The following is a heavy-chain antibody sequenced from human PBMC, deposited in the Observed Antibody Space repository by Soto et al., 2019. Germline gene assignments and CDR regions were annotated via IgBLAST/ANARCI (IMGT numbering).Heavy chain of an antibody. CDR3: ARAVLDHMGDAFDI. CDR2: TYNRSKWYN. V-gene: IGHV6-1*01. Sequence: KQSQTLSLTCAISGDSVSSNSAAWNWIRQSPLRGLEWLGRTYNRSKWYNDYAVSVKSRITINPDTSKNQFSLQLNSVTPEDTAVYYCARAVLDHMGDAFDIWGQGTMVTVSS. J-gene: IGHJ3*02. CDR1: GDSVSSNSAA. D-gene: IGHD1-1*01.